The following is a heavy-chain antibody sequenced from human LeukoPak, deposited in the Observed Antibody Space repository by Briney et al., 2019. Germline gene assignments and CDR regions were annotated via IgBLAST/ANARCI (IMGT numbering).Heavy chain of an antibody. CDR1: GGSISSGGYY. CDR2: IYYSGST. J-gene: IGHJ5*02. D-gene: IGHD3-3*01. CDR3: ARADSSDGVVISGDWFDP. Sequence: SQTLSLTCTVSGGSISSGGYYWSWIRQRPGKGLEWIGYIYYSGSTYYNPSLKSRVTISVDTSKNQFSLKLSSVTAADTAVYYCARADSSDGVVISGDWFDPWGQGTLVTVSS. V-gene: IGHV4-31*03.